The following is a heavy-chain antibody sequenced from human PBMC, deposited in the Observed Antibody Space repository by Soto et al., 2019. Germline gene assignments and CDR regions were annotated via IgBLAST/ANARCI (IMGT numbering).Heavy chain of an antibody. J-gene: IGHJ4*02. Sequence: QLQLQESGPGLVKPSETLSLTCTVSGGSISSSSYYWGWIRQPPGKGLEWIGSIYYSGSTYYNPSLKRRVTIAVDTSKNQFSLKLSSVPAADTAVYYCARVLLRYFDWLPRGDYWGQGTLVTVSS. D-gene: IGHD3-9*01. CDR2: IYYSGST. CDR1: GGSISSSSYY. CDR3: ARVLLRYFDWLPRGDY. V-gene: IGHV4-39*01.